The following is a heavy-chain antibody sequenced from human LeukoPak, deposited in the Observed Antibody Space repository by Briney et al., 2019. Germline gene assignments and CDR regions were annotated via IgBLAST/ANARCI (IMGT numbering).Heavy chain of an antibody. J-gene: IGHJ4*02. CDR1: GFTFSSYG. Sequence: GGSLRLSCAASGFTFSSYGMHWVRQAPGKGLEWVAVISYDGSDKYYADSVKGRFTISRDNSKNTLYLQMNSLRAEDTAVYYCAKGHYGSGSYYLLDYWGQGTLVTVSS. V-gene: IGHV3-30*18. CDR3: AKGHYGSGSYYLLDY. D-gene: IGHD3-10*01. CDR2: ISYDGSDK.